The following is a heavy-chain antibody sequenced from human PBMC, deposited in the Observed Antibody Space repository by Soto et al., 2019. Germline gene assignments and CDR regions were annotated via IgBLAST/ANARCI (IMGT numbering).Heavy chain of an antibody. CDR1: GGTFSSYA. Sequence: SVKVSCKASGGTFSSYAISWVRQAPGQGLEWMGGIIPIFGTANYAQKFQGRVTITADESTSTAYMELSSLRSEDTAVYYCARDYYDSSGTQIMDVWGQGTTVTVSS. D-gene: IGHD3-22*01. V-gene: IGHV1-69*13. J-gene: IGHJ6*02. CDR3: ARDYYDSSGTQIMDV. CDR2: IIPIFGTA.